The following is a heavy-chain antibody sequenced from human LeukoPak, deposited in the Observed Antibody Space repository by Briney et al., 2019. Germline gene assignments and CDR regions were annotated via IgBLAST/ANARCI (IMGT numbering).Heavy chain of an antibody. D-gene: IGHD3-3*01. V-gene: IGHV1-8*01. CDR3: ARDLLRWRHFDL. Sequence: ASVKVSCKASGYTFTSYDINWVRQATGQGLEWMGWMNPNSGNTGYAQKFQGRVTMTRNTSISTAYMELSSLRSEDTAVYYCARDLLRWRHFDLWGRGTLVTVSS. J-gene: IGHJ2*01. CDR1: GYTFTSYD. CDR2: MNPNSGNT.